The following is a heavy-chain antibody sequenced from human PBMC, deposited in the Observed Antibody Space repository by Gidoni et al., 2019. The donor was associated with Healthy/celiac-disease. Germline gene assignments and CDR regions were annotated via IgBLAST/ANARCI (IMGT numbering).Heavy chain of an antibody. J-gene: IGHJ5*02. CDR3: ARDRRGGITMVRGISPLLFDP. D-gene: IGHD3-10*01. CDR1: GCTFSSYS. V-gene: IGHV3-48*02. Sequence: EVQLVESGGGLVQPGGSLRLACAASGCTFSSYSMNWVRQAPGKGLEWVSYISSSSSTIYYADSVKGRFTISRDNAKNSLYLQMNSLRDEDTAVYYCARDRRGGITMVRGISPLLFDPWGQGTLVTVSS. CDR2: ISSSSSTI.